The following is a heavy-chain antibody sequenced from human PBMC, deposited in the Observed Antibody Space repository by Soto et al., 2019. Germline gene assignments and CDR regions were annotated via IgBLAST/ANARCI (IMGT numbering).Heavy chain of an antibody. CDR2: INAGNGNT. J-gene: IGHJ6*02. D-gene: IGHD6-19*01. V-gene: IGHV1-3*01. CDR1: GYTFTSYA. CDR3: ARGAGWYTYYYGMDV. Sequence: ASVKVSCKASGYTFTSYAMHWVRQAPGQRLEWMGWINAGNGNTKYSQKFQGRVTITRDTSASTAYMELSSLRSEDTAVYYCARGAGWYTYYYGMDVWGQGTTVTVSS.